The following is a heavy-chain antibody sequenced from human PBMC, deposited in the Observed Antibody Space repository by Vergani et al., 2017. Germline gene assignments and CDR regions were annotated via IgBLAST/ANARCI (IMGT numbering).Heavy chain of an antibody. V-gene: IGHV5-51*01. Sequence: EVQLVQSGAEVKKPGESLKISCKASGYRFTGQWIGWVRQKPGKGLEWMGIIYPDDSDTRYSPSFQGQVTISGDKSISTAYLQWSSLKASDTALYYCARRPLLCSGIPNCYRGNWFFDLWGRGTLVTVSS. CDR1: GYRFTGQW. D-gene: IGHD2-2*02. CDR3: ARRPLLCSGIPNCYRGNWFFDL. J-gene: IGHJ2*01. CDR2: IYPDDSDT.